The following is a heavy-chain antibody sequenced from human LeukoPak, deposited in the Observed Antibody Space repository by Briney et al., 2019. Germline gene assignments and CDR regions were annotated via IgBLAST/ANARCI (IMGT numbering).Heavy chain of an antibody. D-gene: IGHD4-11*01. J-gene: IGHJ4*02. CDR1: GFTFSRYG. CDR2: IRYDGSNK. CDR3: ARDGLAVTTFEYFFDS. V-gene: IGHV3-30*02. Sequence: GGSLRLSCAASGFTFSRYGMQWVRQVPGKGLEWVAFIRYDGSNKYYTDSVKGRFTISRDNSKNTLYLQMNSLRVEDTAVYYCARDGLAVTTFEYFFDSWGQGTLVTVS.